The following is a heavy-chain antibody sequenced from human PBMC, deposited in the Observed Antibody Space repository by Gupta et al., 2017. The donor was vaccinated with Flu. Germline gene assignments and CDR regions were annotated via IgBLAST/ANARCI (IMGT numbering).Heavy chain of an antibody. CDR3: TRDYYDSTGYLNGMDV. J-gene: IGHJ6*02. CDR2: IRTKFYGGTT. V-gene: IGHV3-49*02. D-gene: IGHD3-22*01. Sequence: RQAPGKGLEWLGFIRTKFYGGTTQDAASVRGRFSISRDDSKSIAYLQMNSLKTEDTAVYYCTRDYYDSTGYLNGMDVWGQGTTVIVS.